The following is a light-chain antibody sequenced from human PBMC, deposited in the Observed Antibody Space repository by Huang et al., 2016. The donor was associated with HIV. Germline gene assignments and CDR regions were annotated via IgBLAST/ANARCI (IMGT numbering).Light chain of an antibody. Sequence: EIVMTQSPATLSVSPGERATLSCRASQTVNSNLAWYQHKPGQAPRLLIYGASTRATGVPARFSGSGSGTKFTLTISRLQSEDFAVYYCQQYNNWLAFGQGTKVEIK. CDR3: QQYNNWLA. J-gene: IGKJ1*01. V-gene: IGKV3-15*01. CDR1: QTVNSN. CDR2: GAS.